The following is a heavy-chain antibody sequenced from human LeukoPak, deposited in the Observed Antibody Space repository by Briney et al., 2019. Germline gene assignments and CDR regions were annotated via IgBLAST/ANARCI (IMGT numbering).Heavy chain of an antibody. D-gene: IGHD3-10*01. J-gene: IGHJ5*02. CDR2: IYYSGST. V-gene: IGHV4-30-4*01. CDR1: GGSISSGDYY. Sequence: PSETLSLTCTVSGGSISSGDYYWSWIRQPPGKGLEWIGYIYYSGSTYYNPSLKSRVTISVDTSKNQFSLKLSSVTAADTAVYYCARVGYYYGSGTGGFDPWGQGTLVTVSS. CDR3: ARVGYYYGSGTGGFDP.